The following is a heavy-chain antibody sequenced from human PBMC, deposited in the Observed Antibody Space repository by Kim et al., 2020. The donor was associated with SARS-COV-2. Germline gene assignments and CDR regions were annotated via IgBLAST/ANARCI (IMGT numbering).Heavy chain of an antibody. D-gene: IGHD1-26*01. Sequence: TYCPGSVKGRFTISRDTSKNTVHLQMNSLRAEDTAVYYCARPTAGAAIDYWGQGTLVTVSS. CDR3: ARPTAGAAIDY. V-gene: IGHV3-53*01. J-gene: IGHJ4*02. CDR2: T.